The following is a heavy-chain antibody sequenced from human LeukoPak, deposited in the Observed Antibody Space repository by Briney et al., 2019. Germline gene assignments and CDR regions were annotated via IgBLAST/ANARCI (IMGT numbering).Heavy chain of an antibody. V-gene: IGHV1-69*05. Sequence: SVKVSCKASGGTFSSYAISWVRQAPGQGLEWMGGIIPIFGTANYAQKFQGRVTITTDESTSTAYMELSSLRSEDTAVYYCAWSYCSSTSCHEVDYWGQGTLVTVSS. D-gene: IGHD2-2*01. CDR1: GGTFSSYA. CDR3: AWSYCSSTSCHEVDY. J-gene: IGHJ4*02. CDR2: IIPIFGTA.